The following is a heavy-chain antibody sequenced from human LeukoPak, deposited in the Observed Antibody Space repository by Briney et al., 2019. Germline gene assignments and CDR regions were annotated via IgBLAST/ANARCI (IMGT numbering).Heavy chain of an antibody. D-gene: IGHD4-17*01. Sequence: SVKVSCKASGGTFSSYAISWVRQAPGQGLEWMGRIIPILGIANCAQKFQGRVTITADKSTSTAYMELSSLRSEDTAVYYCAREDGTVTFYYYGMVVWGQGTTVTVSS. J-gene: IGHJ6*02. CDR2: IIPILGIA. V-gene: IGHV1-69*04. CDR3: AREDGTVTFYYYGMVV. CDR1: GGTFSSYA.